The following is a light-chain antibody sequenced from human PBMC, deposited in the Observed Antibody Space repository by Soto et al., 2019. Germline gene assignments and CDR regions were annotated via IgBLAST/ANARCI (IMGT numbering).Light chain of an antibody. J-gene: IGKJ1*01. V-gene: IGKV3D-15*01. CDR2: GAS. CDR3: QQYNNWPAWT. CDR1: QSVRSN. Sequence: EIVMTQSPATLSVSPGERATLSCRASQSVRSNLAWYQQKPGQAPRLLIYGASSRATGIPDRFSGSGSGADFTLTISRLEPEDFAVYYCQQYNNWPAWTFGQGTKVDIK.